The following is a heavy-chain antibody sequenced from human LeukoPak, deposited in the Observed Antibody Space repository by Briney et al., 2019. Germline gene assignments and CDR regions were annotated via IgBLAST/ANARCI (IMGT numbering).Heavy chain of an antibody. Sequence: GGSLRLSCAASGFTFSSYAMSWVRQGQGKGPEWVSSISDHGNSTYTAASVKGRFTISRDNSKNTLYLQKNSLRAEDTAVYYCAKDLIYSSSWSDNWGQGTLVTVSS. V-gene: IGHV3-23*01. CDR3: AKDLIYSSSWSDN. D-gene: IGHD6-13*01. CDR1: GFTFSSYA. CDR2: ISDHGNST. J-gene: IGHJ1*01.